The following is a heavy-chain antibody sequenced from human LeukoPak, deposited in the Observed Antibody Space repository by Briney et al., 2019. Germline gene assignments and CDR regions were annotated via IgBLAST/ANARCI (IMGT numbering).Heavy chain of an antibody. CDR3: ARHGTPAAAGSGFDI. J-gene: IGHJ3*02. CDR2: VYPGDSQT. D-gene: IGHD6-13*01. Sequence: GESLKISFRGSGYGFGTYWIGWVRQMPGRGLEWMGVVYPGDSQTRYSPSFQGQATISADKSIATAYLQWGSLKASDTAMYYCARHGTPAAAGSGFDIWGQGTMVTVSS. CDR1: GYGFGTYW. V-gene: IGHV5-51*01.